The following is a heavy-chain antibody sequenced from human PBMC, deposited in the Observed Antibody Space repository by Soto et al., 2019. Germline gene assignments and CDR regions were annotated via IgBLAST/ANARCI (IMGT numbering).Heavy chain of an antibody. CDR1: GGTFSSYA. CDR3: ASGTAPESNFDY. CDR2: IIPIFGTA. V-gene: IGHV1-69*13. J-gene: IGHJ4*02. Sequence: GASVKVSCKASGGTFSSYAISWVRQAPGQGLEWMGGIIPIFGTANYAQKFQGRVTITADESTSTAYMELSSLRSEDTAVYYCASGTAPESNFDYWGQGTLVTVSS. D-gene: IGHD1-26*01.